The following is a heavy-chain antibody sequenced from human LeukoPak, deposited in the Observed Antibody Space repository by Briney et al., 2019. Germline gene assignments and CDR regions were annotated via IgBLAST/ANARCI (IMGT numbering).Heavy chain of an antibody. Sequence: ASVKVSCKASGYTFTGYYMHWVRQAPGQGLEWMGWISAYNGNTNYAQKLQGRATMTTDTSTSTAYMELRSLRSDDTAVYYRARGTLYYYYMDVWSKGTTVTVSS. J-gene: IGHJ6*03. CDR1: GYTFTGYY. CDR3: ARGTLYYYYMDV. CDR2: ISAYNGNT. V-gene: IGHV1-18*04. D-gene: IGHD2-2*01.